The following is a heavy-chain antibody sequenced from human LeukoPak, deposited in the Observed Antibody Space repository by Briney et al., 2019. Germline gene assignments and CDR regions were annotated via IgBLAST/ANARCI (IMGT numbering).Heavy chain of an antibody. J-gene: IGHJ4*02. CDR2: ISSSGSTI. D-gene: IGHD4-17*01. CDR1: GFTFSDYY. V-gene: IGHV3-11*01. CDR3: AREPPPDYGDYEDY. Sequence: PGRSLRLSCAASGFTFSDYYMSWIRQAPGKGLEWVSYISSSGSTIYYADSVKGRFTISRDNAKNSLYLQMNSLRAEDTAVYYCAREPPPDYGDYEDYWGQGTLVTVSS.